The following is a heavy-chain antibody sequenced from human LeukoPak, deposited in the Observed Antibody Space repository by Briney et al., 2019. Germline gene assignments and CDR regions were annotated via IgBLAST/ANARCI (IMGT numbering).Heavy chain of an antibody. V-gene: IGHV3-23*01. CDR2: ISGSGGST. D-gene: IGHD2-15*01. J-gene: IGHJ6*02. CDR1: GFTFSSYA. Sequence: GGSLRLSCAASGFTFSSYAMSWVRQAPGKGLEWVSAISGSGGSTYYADSVKGRFTISRDNSKNTLYLQMNSLRAEDTAVYYCAKVGSYCSGGSCYLFSYYYYGMDVWAKGPRSPSP. CDR3: AKVGSYCSGGSCYLFSYYYYGMDV.